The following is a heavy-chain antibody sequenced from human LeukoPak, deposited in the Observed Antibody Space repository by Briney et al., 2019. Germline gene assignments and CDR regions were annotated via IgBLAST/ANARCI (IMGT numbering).Heavy chain of an antibody. V-gene: IGHV1-69*04. J-gene: IGHJ6*02. Sequence: ASVKVSCKASGGTFSSYTISWVRQAPGQGLEWMGRIIPILGIANYAQKFQGRVTITADKSTSTAYMELSSLRSEDTAVYYCARESYPRGYSCGVRPHYYYYGMDVWGQGTTVTVSS. D-gene: IGHD5-18*01. CDR2: IIPILGIA. CDR3: ARESYPRGYSCGVRPHYYYYGMDV. CDR1: GGTFSSYT.